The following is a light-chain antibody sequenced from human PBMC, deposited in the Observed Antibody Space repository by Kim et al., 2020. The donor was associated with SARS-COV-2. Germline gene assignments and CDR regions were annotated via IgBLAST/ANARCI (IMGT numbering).Light chain of an antibody. J-gene: IGKJ1*01. CDR2: DAS. Sequence: SASVGDRVTITCRASQSVSRRLAWYQQKPGKAPKLLMHDASNLQSGVPSRFSGIGSETEFTLTISSLQPDDFAIYYCQQYHSYSTFGQGTKVDIK. V-gene: IGKV1-5*01. CDR3: QQYHSYST. CDR1: QSVSRR.